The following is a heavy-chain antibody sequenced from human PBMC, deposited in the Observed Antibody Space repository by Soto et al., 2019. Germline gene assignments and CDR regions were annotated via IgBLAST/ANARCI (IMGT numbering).Heavy chain of an antibody. CDR3: ARLVGNSWLDY. D-gene: IGHD6-13*01. V-gene: IGHV4-59*12. CDR2: IYYSGST. CDR1: GGSIISYY. Sequence: SETLSLTCTVSGGSIISYYWSWIRQPPGKGLEWIGYIYYSGSTNYNPSLKSRVTISVDTSKNQFSLQLNSVTPEDTAVYYCARLVGNSWLDYWGRGTLVTVSS. J-gene: IGHJ4*02.